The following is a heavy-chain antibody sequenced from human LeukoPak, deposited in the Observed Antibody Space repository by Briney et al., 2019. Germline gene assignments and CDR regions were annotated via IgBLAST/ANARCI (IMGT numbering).Heavy chain of an antibody. CDR1: GFTFSSYA. V-gene: IGHV3-23*01. Sequence: GGSLRLSCTASGFTFSSYAMTWVRQAPGKGLEWVSTISGSGSRTYYGDSVKGRFTISRDKSKNTLYLQMNSLRAEDTAVYYCAKGGSNWNVDYWGQGTMVTVSS. D-gene: IGHD1-1*01. CDR2: ISGSGSRT. CDR3: AKGGSNWNVDY. J-gene: IGHJ4*02.